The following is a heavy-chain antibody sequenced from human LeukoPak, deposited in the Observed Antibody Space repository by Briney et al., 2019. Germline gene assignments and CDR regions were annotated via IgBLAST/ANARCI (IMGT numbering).Heavy chain of an antibody. CDR3: ARRSIAVAYRQEYSQH. CDR2: INSTSCGT. J-gene: IGHJ1*01. D-gene: IGHD6-19*01. V-gene: IGHV1-2*02. Sequence: GASVNVSCKASGYTFSDYFILWVRQPAGQGLEWMGWINSTSCGTKYAQKFQGRVTMTRDTSISTAYMELSRLRSDDTAVYYCARRSIAVAYRQEYSQHWGQGTLVTVSS. CDR1: GYTFSDYF.